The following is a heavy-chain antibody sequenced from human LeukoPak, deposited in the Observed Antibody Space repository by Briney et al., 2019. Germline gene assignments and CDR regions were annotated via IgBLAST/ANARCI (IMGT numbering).Heavy chain of an antibody. CDR2: IYYSGST. CDR1: GDSISSYY. D-gene: IGHD6-19*01. Sequence: SETLSLACTVYGDSISSYYWSWIRQPPAKGLEWLGYIYYSGSTHSNPSLKSRVTISVDTSKNQFSLKLSSVTAADTAVYFCARVPAVAGLAPPDYWGQGTLVTVSS. CDR3: ARVPAVAGLAPPDY. J-gene: IGHJ4*02. V-gene: IGHV4-59*01.